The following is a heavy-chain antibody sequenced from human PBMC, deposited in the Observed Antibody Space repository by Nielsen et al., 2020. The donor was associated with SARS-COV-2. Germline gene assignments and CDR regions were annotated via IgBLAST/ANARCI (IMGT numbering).Heavy chain of an antibody. D-gene: IGHD3-3*01. CDR3: ARAKTTRVTIFGVVTPGAFDI. J-gene: IGHJ3*02. CDR1: GFTFSNYG. Sequence: GESLKISCAASGFTFSNYGMHWVRQAPGKGLEWVAVISYDGSNKYYADSVKGRFTISRDKSKNTLYLQMNSLRAADTAVYYCARAKTTRVTIFGVVTPGAFDIWGQGTMVTVSS. V-gene: IGHV3-30*03. CDR2: ISYDGSNK.